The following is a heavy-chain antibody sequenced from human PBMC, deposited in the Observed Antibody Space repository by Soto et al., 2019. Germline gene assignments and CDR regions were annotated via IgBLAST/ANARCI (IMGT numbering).Heavy chain of an antibody. CDR1: GFIFTDAW. D-gene: IGHD5-18*01. CDR2: IRAYTAGGTT. Sequence: GGSLRLSCAASGFIFTDAWMSWVRQAPGKGLEWVGRIRAYTAGGTTDYAAPVKGRFTISRDDSKKTLYLQMNSLKPEDTAVYYCTADDAIQLWSPADYWGQGTLVTVSS. V-gene: IGHV3-15*01. CDR3: TADDAIQLWSPADY. J-gene: IGHJ4*02.